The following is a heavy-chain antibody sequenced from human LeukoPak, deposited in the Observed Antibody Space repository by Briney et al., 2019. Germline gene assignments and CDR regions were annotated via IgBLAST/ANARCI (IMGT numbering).Heavy chain of an antibody. CDR3: AKDRPSVAKYPPSSGMDV. CDR2: INPSGGST. J-gene: IGHJ6*02. D-gene: IGHD2-2*01. Sequence: ASVKVSCKASGYTFTSYYMHWVRQAPGQGLEWMGIINPSGGSTSYAQKFQGRVTMTRDTSTSTVYMELNSLRTEDTAVYYCAKDRPSVAKYPPSSGMDVWGQGTTVTVSS. V-gene: IGHV1-46*01. CDR1: GYTFTSYY.